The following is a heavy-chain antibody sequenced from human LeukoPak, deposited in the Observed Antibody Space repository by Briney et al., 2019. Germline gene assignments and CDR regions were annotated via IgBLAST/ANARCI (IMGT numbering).Heavy chain of an antibody. CDR2: ISWNSGSI. CDR3: AKDRSSWRFDY. D-gene: IGHD6-13*01. J-gene: IGHJ4*02. CDR1: GFTFDDYA. Sequence: GGSLRLSCAASGFTFDDYAMHWVRQAPGKGLEWVSGISWNSGSIGYADSVKGRFTISRDNAKNSLYLQMNSLRAEDTAVYYCAKDRSSWRFDYWGQGTLVTVSS. V-gene: IGHV3-9*01.